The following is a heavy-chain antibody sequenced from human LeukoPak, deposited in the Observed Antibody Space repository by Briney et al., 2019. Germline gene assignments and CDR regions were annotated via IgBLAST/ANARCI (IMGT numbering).Heavy chain of an antibody. D-gene: IGHD4-17*01. CDR2: IYYSGST. J-gene: IGHJ3*02. Sequence: TSQTLSLTCTVSGGSISSYYWSWIRQPPGKGLEWIGYIYYSGSTNYNPSLKSRVTISVDTSKNQFSLKLSSVTAADTAVYYCARVRGNDYGDYHDAFDIWGQGTMVTVSS. CDR1: GGSISSYY. CDR3: ARVRGNDYGDYHDAFDI. V-gene: IGHV4-59*01.